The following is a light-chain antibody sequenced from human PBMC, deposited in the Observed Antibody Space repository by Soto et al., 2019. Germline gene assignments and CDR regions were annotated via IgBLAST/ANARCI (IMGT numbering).Light chain of an antibody. V-gene: IGKV1-9*01. CDR3: QQLNSYRYT. J-gene: IGKJ2*01. CDR1: QGISSY. Sequence: IQFTQSPSSLSASVGDRVTITCRASQGISSYLAWYQQKPGKAPKLLIYAASTLQSGVSSRFSGSGSGTDFTLTISSLQLEDFATYYCQQLNSYRYTFGQGTKVDIK. CDR2: AAS.